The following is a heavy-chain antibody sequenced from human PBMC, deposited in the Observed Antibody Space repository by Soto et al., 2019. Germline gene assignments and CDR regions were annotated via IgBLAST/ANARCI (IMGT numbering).Heavy chain of an antibody. V-gene: IGHV3-23*01. J-gene: IGHJ4*02. CDR3: ENDRTVIMVNATCFEN. CDR1: GFTFSSYA. Sequence: GGSLRLSCAASGFTFSSYAMSWVRQAPGKGLEWVSAISGSGGSTYYADSVKGRFTISRDNSKNKLYLQMNSLRAEETPVYYFENDRTVIMVNATCFENWGQESLGTVSS. D-gene: IGHD2-8*01. CDR2: ISGSGGST.